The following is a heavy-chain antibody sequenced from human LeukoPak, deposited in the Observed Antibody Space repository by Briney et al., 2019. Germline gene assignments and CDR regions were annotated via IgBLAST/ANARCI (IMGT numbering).Heavy chain of an antibody. D-gene: IGHD5-12*01. Sequence: ASVKVSCKASGYTFTNYGISWVRQAPGQGLEWMGWISAYSGNTNYAQRLQGRVTMATDTSTSTAYMELRSLRSDDTALYFCARGHDIVANYWFDPWGQGTQVTVSA. CDR1: GYTFTNYG. J-gene: IGHJ5*02. CDR3: ARGHDIVANYWFDP. CDR2: ISAYSGNT. V-gene: IGHV1-18*01.